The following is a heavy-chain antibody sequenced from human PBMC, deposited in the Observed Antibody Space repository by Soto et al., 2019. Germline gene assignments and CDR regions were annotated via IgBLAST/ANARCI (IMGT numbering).Heavy chain of an antibody. Sequence: ASVKVSCKASGDTFTSYGISWVRQAPGQGLEWMGWISAYNGNTNYAQKLQGRVTMTTDTSTSTAYMELRSLRSDDTAVYYCARDAEAWSAAWGWFDPWGQGTLVTVSS. CDR1: GDTFTSYG. V-gene: IGHV1-18*01. J-gene: IGHJ5*02. D-gene: IGHD6-13*01. CDR3: ARDAEAWSAAWGWFDP. CDR2: ISAYNGNT.